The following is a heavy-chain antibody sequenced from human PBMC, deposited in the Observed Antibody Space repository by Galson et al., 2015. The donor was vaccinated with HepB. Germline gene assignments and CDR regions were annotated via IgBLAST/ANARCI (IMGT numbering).Heavy chain of an antibody. Sequence: SLRLSCAASGFTFSSYAMHWVCQAPGKGLEWVAVISYDGSNKYYADSVKGRFTISRDNSKNTLYLQMNSLRAEDTAVYYCARERALELSVFDYWGQGTLVTVSS. CDR3: ARERALELSVFDY. J-gene: IGHJ4*02. V-gene: IGHV3-30-3*01. CDR2: ISYDGSNK. CDR1: GFTFSSYA. D-gene: IGHD1-7*01.